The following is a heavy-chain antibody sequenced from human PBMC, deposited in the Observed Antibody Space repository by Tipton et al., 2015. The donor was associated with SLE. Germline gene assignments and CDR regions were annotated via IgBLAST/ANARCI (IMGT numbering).Heavy chain of an antibody. CDR2: IYSSGST. CDR3: ARSGGYSTPFDF. D-gene: IGHD5-12*01. CDR1: GGSISSSKYY. V-gene: IGHV4-39*07. J-gene: IGHJ4*02. Sequence: TLSLTCTVSGGSISSSKYYWGWIRQPPGKGLEWIGSIYSSGSTYYNPSLKSRVSISVDTSKNQFFLNLRSVTAADTAVYFCARSGGYSTPFDFWGQGSLVTVSS.